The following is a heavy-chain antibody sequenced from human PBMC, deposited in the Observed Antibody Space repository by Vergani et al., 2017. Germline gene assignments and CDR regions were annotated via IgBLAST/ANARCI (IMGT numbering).Heavy chain of an antibody. CDR2: INPNSGGT. V-gene: IGHV1-2*02. J-gene: IGHJ5*02. CDR3: ARDNFWSGYYTGATNWFYP. Sequence: QVQLVQSGAEVKKPGASVKVSCKASGYTFTGYYMHWVRQAPGQGLEWMGWINPNSGGTNYAQKFQGRVTMTRDTSISTAYRELSRLRTDDTAVYYCARDNFWSGYYTGATNWFYPWGQGTLVTVSS. D-gene: IGHD3-3*01. CDR1: GYTFTGYY.